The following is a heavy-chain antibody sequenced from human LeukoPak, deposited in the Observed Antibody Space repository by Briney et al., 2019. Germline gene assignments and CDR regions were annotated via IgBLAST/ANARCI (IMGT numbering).Heavy chain of an antibody. CDR3: ASDRGYSDTSGYYHDAFDI. D-gene: IGHD3-22*01. Sequence: GGSLRLSCAASGFTVSNNYMSWVRQAPGRGLEWVSVIYSGGGTYYADTVKGRITISRDNAKNSLYLQMNSLRAEDTAVYYCASDRGYSDTSGYYHDAFDIWGQGTMVTVSS. J-gene: IGHJ3*02. CDR1: GFTVSNNY. CDR2: IYSGGGT. V-gene: IGHV3-53*01.